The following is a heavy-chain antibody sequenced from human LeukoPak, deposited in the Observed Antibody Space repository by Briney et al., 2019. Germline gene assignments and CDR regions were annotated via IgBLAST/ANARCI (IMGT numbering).Heavy chain of an antibody. Sequence: SETLSLTCAVYGGSFSGYYWSWIRQPPGKGLEWIGEINHSGSTNYNPSLKSRVTISVDTSKNQFSLKLSSVTAADTAVYYCARAGGDYASDAFDIWGQGTMVTVSS. D-gene: IGHD4-17*01. J-gene: IGHJ3*02. CDR2: INHSGST. V-gene: IGHV4-34*01. CDR3: ARAGGDYASDAFDI. CDR1: GGSFSGYY.